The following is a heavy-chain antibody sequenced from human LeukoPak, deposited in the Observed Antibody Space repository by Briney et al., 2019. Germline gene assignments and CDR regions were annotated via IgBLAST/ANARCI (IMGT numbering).Heavy chain of an antibody. CDR3: TNHYCASEF. Sequence: PGGSLRLSCAASGFTFNTYGMSWVRHSPGKGLEWVSAISGSATGYMTNYADSVKGRFTISRDNDKNTLYLQMSSLRVEDTAVYYCTNHYCASEFWGQGTLVTVSS. D-gene: IGHD2/OR15-2a*01. CDR2: ISGSATGYMT. V-gene: IGHV3-23*01. CDR1: GFTFNTYG. J-gene: IGHJ4*02.